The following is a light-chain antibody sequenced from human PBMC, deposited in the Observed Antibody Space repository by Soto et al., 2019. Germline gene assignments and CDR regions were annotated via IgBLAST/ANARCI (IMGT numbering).Light chain of an antibody. Sequence: QSVLTQPASVSGSPGQSITISCTGTSIDVGGYNYVSWYQQHPGKAPKLMIYEVNNRPSGVSNRFSGSKSGNTASLTISGLQAEDEADYYCTSYTSSNTPVFGGGTKVTVL. CDR3: TSYTSSNTPV. J-gene: IGLJ3*02. CDR2: EVN. V-gene: IGLV2-14*01. CDR1: SIDVGGYNY.